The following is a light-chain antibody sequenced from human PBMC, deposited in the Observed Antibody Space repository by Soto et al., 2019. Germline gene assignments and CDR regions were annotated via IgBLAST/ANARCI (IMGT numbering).Light chain of an antibody. CDR1: QSVSSN. CDR3: QQYNNWPPWT. J-gene: IGKJ1*01. Sequence: EIVMTQSPATLSVSPGERATLSCRASQSVSSNLAWSQQKPGQAPRLLIYGASTRATGIPARFSGSGSGTEFTLTISSLQSEDFEVYYCQQYNNWPPWTFGQGNKVEIK. CDR2: GAS. V-gene: IGKV3-15*01.